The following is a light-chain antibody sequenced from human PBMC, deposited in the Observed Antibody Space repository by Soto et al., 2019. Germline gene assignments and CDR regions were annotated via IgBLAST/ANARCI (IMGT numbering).Light chain of an antibody. Sequence: EILMTQSPGTLSGSPGERATLSFRASQSVSSNLAWYQQKPGQAPRLLIYDASHRATGIPARFSGSGSGTDFTLTISSLEPEDFVVYYCQQRSNWLWTFGQGTKVDI. CDR2: DAS. CDR3: QQRSNWLWT. CDR1: QSVSSN. J-gene: IGKJ1*01. V-gene: IGKV3-11*01.